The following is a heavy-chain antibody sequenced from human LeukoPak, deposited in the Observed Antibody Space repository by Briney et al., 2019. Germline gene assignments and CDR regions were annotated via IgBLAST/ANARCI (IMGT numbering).Heavy chain of an antibody. J-gene: IGHJ5*02. V-gene: IGHV4-34*01. CDR2: INHSGST. CDR3: ARGGRYSYGFDP. D-gene: IGHD5-18*01. Sequence: SETLSLTCAVYGGSFSGYYWSWIRQPPGKWLEWIGEINHSGSTNYNPSLKSRVTISVDTSKNQFSLKLSSVTAADTAVYYCARGGRYSYGFDPWGQGTLVTVSS. CDR1: GGSFSGYY.